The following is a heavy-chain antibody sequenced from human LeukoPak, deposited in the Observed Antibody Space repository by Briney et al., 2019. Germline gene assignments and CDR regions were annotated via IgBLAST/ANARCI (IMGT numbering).Heavy chain of an antibody. CDR2: IKSKTDGGTT. CDR3: STGGGYLEN. V-gene: IGHV3-15*01. CDR1: GFTFGSCW. Sequence: PGGSLRLSCAASGFTFGSCWMNWVRQAPGKGLEWVGRIKSKTDGGTTDYAAPVKDRFTILRDDSKNTLYLQMNSLKIEDTGVYNCSTGGGYLENWGQGTLVTVSP. J-gene: IGHJ4*02. D-gene: IGHD3-16*01.